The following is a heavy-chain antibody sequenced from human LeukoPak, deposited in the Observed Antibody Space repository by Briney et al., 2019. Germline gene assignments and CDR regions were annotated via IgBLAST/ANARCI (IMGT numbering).Heavy chain of an antibody. CDR1: GGSFSGYY. Sequence: SETLSLTCAVYGGSFSGYYWSWIRQPRGKGLEWIGEINHSGSTNYNPSLKSRVTISVDTSKNQFSLKLSSVTAADTAVYYCARGMNYYGSGSYYNWFDPWGQGTLVTVSS. D-gene: IGHD3-10*01. J-gene: IGHJ5*02. CDR2: INHSGST. CDR3: ARGMNYYGSGSYYNWFDP. V-gene: IGHV4-34*01.